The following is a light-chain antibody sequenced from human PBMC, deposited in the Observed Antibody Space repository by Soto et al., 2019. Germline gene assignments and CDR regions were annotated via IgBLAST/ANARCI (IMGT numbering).Light chain of an antibody. CDR3: NSYTRSTPYV. V-gene: IGLV2-14*01. J-gene: IGLJ1*01. CDR1: SSDVGRYNY. Sequence: SALTQPASVSGSPGQSITISCTGASSDVGRYNYVSWYQLHPGKAPKLIIYEVSNRPSGVSNRFSGSKSGNTASLTISGLRAEDEADYYCNSYTRSTPYVFGTGTKVTVL. CDR2: EVS.